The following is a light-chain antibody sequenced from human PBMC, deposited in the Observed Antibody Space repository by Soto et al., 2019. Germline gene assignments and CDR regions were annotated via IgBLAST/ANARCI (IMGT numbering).Light chain of an antibody. Sequence: QSVLTQPASVSGSPGQSITISCAGTMRDIGAYNLVSWYQQHPGKAPRLIIHEVNQRPSGVPDRFSGSKSGNTASLTVSGLQAEDEGTYYCSSYGGDNNVVFGTGTKVTVL. CDR3: SSYGGDNNVV. CDR1: MRDIGAYNL. CDR2: EVN. V-gene: IGLV2-8*01. J-gene: IGLJ1*01.